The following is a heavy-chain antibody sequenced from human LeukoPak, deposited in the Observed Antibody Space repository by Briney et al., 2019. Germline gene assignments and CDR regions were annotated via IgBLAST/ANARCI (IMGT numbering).Heavy chain of an antibody. J-gene: IGHJ6*03. CDR2: IKQDGSEK. Sequence: GGSLRLSCAASGFTFSSYWMSWVRQAPGKGLEWVANIKQDGSEKYYVDSVKGRFTISRDNAKNSLYLQMNSLRAEDTAVYYCARVLLWFGDRPGYMDVWGKGTTVTVSS. CDR1: GFTFSSYW. CDR3: ARVLLWFGDRPGYMDV. D-gene: IGHD3-10*01. V-gene: IGHV3-7*01.